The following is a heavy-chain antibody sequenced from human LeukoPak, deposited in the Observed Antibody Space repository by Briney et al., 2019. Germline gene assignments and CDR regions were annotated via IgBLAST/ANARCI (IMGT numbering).Heavy chain of an antibody. CDR2: INPNSGGT. CDR3: ARDLPLDAFDI. Sequence: ASVKVSCKASGYIFTTYDINWVRQAPGQGPEWMGWINPNSGGTNYAQKFQGRVTMTRDTSISTAYMELSRLRSDDTAVYYCARDLPLDAFDIWGQGTMVTVSS. V-gene: IGHV1-2*02. CDR1: GYIFTTYD. J-gene: IGHJ3*02.